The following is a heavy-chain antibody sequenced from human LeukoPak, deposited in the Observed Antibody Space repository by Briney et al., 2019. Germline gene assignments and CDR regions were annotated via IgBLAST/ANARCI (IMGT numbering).Heavy chain of an antibody. V-gene: IGHV3-53*01. Sequence: PGGSLRLSCAASGLTGSHNYVSWVRQAPGKGLEWVSAIHTSGDTCYADSVKGRFTISRDTSKNTLYLQINSLRVEDTAVYYCIVFGDSNHWGQGTLVTASS. CDR3: IVFGDSNH. CDR1: GLTGSHNY. CDR2: IHTSGDT. J-gene: IGHJ5*02. D-gene: IGHD4-17*01.